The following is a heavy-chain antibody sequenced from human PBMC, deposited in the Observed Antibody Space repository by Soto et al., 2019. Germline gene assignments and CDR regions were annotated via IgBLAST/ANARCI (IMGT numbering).Heavy chain of an antibody. Sequence: GGSLRLSCAASGFTFNNYAMSWVRQAPGKGLEWVSSINNGGDNIYYADSVKGRFTISRDNSKSTLYLQMNSLRAEDTAVYYCAKTFLARYCSSSICYDPADYFDYWGQGTLVTVSS. CDR3: AKTFLARYCSSSICYDPADYFDY. CDR1: GFTFNNYA. D-gene: IGHD2-2*01. V-gene: IGHV3-23*01. J-gene: IGHJ4*02. CDR2: INNGGDNI.